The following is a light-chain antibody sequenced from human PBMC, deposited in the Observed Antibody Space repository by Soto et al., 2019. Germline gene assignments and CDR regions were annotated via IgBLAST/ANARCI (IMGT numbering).Light chain of an antibody. J-gene: IGKJ2*01. Sequence: AIQLTQSPSSLSASVGDRVTITCRASQGISSALAWYQQKPGKAPKLLIYDASSLESGVPSRFSGSGSGTDFTLTISILQPEDFATYYCQQFNSNPRTFGQGTKLEIK. CDR2: DAS. CDR1: QGISSA. V-gene: IGKV1-13*02. CDR3: QQFNSNPRT.